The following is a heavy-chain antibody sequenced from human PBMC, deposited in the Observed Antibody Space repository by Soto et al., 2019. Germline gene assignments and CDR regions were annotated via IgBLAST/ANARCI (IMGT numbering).Heavy chain of an antibody. J-gene: IGHJ3*02. Sequence: ASVKVSCQASGYTFTSYGISWVRQAPGQGLEWMGWISAYNGNTNYAQKLQGRVTMTTDTSTSTAYMELRSLRSDDTAVYYCARDLSVYYDSSGYYYFGAFDIWGQGTMVTVS. CDR3: ARDLSVYYDSSGYYYFGAFDI. V-gene: IGHV1-18*01. CDR2: ISAYNGNT. CDR1: GYTFTSYG. D-gene: IGHD3-22*01.